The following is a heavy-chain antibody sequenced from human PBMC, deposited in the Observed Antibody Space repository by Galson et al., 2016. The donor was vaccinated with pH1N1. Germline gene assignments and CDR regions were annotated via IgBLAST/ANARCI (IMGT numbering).Heavy chain of an antibody. D-gene: IGHD5-18*01. CDR2: MSAYNGNT. V-gene: IGHV1-18*01. Sequence: SVKVSCKASGYTFTNYGITWVRQAPGQGLEWMAWMSAYNGNTNYAQKFQGRVTMATDTSTNTAYMELRNLTPDDTAVYYCARDVRISLWLPDFWGQGTLVTVSS. CDR1: GYTFTNYG. J-gene: IGHJ4*02. CDR3: ARDVRISLWLPDF.